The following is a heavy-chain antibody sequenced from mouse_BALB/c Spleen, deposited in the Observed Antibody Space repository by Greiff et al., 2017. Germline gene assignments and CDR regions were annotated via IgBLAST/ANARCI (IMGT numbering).Heavy chain of an antibody. CDR3: ARSAFYYGSSYLYYFDY. J-gene: IGHJ2*01. D-gene: IGHD1-1*01. V-gene: IGHV2-6-7*01. CDR1: GFSLTGYG. Sequence: VKLMESGPGLVAPSQSLSITCTVSGFSLTGYGVNWVRQPPGKGLEWLGMIWGDGSTDYNSALKSRLSISKDNSKSQVFLKMNSLQTDDTARYYCARSAFYYGSSYLYYFDYWGQGTTLTVSS. CDR2: IWGDGST.